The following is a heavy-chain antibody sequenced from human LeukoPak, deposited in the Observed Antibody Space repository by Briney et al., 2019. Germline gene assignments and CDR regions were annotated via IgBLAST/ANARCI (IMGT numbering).Heavy chain of an antibody. Sequence: SVKVSCKASGGTFSRYAISWVRQAPGQGLEWMGGIIPIFGTANYAQKFQGRVTITADESTSTAYMELSSLRSEDTAVYYCARDRVTMVRGVNYYYGMDVWGQGTTVTVSS. J-gene: IGHJ6*02. CDR2: IIPIFGTA. CDR3: ARDRVTMVRGVNYYYGMDV. D-gene: IGHD3-10*01. V-gene: IGHV1-69*01. CDR1: GGTFSRYA.